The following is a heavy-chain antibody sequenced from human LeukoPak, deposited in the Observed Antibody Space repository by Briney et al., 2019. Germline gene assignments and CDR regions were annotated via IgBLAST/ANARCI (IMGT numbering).Heavy chain of an antibody. CDR3: ARGPNRQQLGVTYFDY. D-gene: IGHD6-13*01. J-gene: IGHJ4*02. CDR2: ISSNGGST. Sequence: PGGSLRLSCAASGFTFSSYAMHWVRQAPGKGLEYVSAISSNGGSTYYADSVKGRFPISRDNSKNTLYLQMGSLRAEDMAVYYCARGPNRQQLGVTYFDYWGQGTLVIVSS. V-gene: IGHV3-64*02. CDR1: GFTFSSYA.